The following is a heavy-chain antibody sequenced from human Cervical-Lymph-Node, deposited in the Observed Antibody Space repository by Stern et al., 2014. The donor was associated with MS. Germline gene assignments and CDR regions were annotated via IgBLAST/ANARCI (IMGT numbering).Heavy chain of an antibody. V-gene: IGHV1-69*01. CDR2: IIPMFGIA. CDR3: ARATSDYIWGSYRYLDY. Sequence: VQLVQSGAEVKKPGSSVKVSCKASGGTFSSYTIGWVRQAPGQGLEWMGGIIPMFGIANYAEKFQGRFTITADESTSTAYMDLSTLRSEDTAVYYCARATSDYIWGSYRYLDYWGQGTQVTVSS. J-gene: IGHJ4*02. D-gene: IGHD3-16*02. CDR1: GGTFSSYT.